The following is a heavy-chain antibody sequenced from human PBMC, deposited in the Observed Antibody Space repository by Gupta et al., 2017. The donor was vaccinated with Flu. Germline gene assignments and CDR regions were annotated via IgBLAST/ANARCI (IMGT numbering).Heavy chain of an antibody. CDR2: INSKIDGGTT. J-gene: IGHJ5*02. CDR3: TTDRGYCSTSSCSRTVWRNWFAP. D-gene: IGHD2-2*03. Sequence: WVGRGRGKGVEWVGSINSKIDGGTTDYPAPVKGRFKISRDDSKNTLHLQMNSLKTEDTAVYYCTTDRGYCSTSSCSRTVWRNWFAPGGQGTLVTVSS. V-gene: IGHV3-15*01.